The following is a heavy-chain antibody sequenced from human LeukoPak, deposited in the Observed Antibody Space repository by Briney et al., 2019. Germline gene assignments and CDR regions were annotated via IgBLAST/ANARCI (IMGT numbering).Heavy chain of an antibody. D-gene: IGHD3-3*01. CDR2: LSHDGSEK. Sequence: AGPLRISCAGSGFICTYYLMIWLRQAPGLGLHGVPILSHDGSEKYYVDSVRGRFTISRDNTMNSLYLQMSSLRAEDTAVYYCATDRGWRTSGYYLYYFEYWGQGTLVTYSS. CDR1: GFICTYYL. CDR3: ATDRGWRTSGYYLYYFEY. V-gene: IGHV3-7*01. J-gene: IGHJ4*02.